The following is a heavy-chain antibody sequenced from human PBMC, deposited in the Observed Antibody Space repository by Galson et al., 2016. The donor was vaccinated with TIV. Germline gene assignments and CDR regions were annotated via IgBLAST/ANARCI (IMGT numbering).Heavy chain of an antibody. D-gene: IGHD3-10*01. Sequence: SLRLSCAASGFSVSDNYINWVRQAPGKGLEWVSGISGSGTHTYFADSVKGRFTISRDNSKYIVFLQMNSLRADDTAKYYCAKVISSGSYSHGDAFDIWGQGTMVTVSS. CDR2: ISGSGTHT. CDR1: GFSVSDNY. CDR3: AKVISSGSYSHGDAFDI. V-gene: IGHV3-23*01. J-gene: IGHJ3*02.